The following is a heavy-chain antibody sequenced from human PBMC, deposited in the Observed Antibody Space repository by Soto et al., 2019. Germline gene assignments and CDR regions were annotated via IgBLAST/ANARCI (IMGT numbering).Heavy chain of an antibody. CDR1: GGTFSSYA. J-gene: IGHJ5*02. CDR2: IIPIFGTA. D-gene: IGHD2-15*01. V-gene: IGHV1-69*13. CDR3: AREGAYCSGGSCYTRSWFDP. Sequence: GASVKVSCKASGGTFSSYAISWVRQAPGQGLEWMGGIIPIFGTANYAQKFQGRVTITADESTRTAYMELSSLRSEDTAVYYCAREGAYCSGGSCYTRSWFDPWGQGTLVTVSS.